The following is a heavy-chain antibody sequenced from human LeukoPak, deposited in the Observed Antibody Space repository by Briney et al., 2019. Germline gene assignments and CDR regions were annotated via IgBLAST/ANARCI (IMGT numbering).Heavy chain of an antibody. D-gene: IGHD3-22*01. V-gene: IGHV1-2*02. Sequence: GASVKVSCKASVYTFIGYYMHWVRQAPGQGREWMGWINPNSGGTNYAQKFQGRVTMTRDTSISTAYMELSRLRSDDPAVYYCARGRDSSGYYSPTDAFDIWGQGTMVTVSS. CDR2: INPNSGGT. J-gene: IGHJ3*02. CDR1: VYTFIGYY. CDR3: ARGRDSSGYYSPTDAFDI.